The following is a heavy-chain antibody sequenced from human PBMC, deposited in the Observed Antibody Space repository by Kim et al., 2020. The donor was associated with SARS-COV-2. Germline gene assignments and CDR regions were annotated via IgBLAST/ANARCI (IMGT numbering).Heavy chain of an antibody. D-gene: IGHD6-19*01. V-gene: IGHV3-15*01. CDR3: ATESVAGGGIFDY. CDR1: GFTFSGAW. Sequence: GGSLRLSCAASGFTFSGAWMSWVRQAPGKGLEWVAHIKSRIDGGTTVYAAPVKGRFTISRDDSKNTLFLQMNSLKSEDTAVYYCATESVAGGGIFDYWGQGTLVTVSS. CDR2: IKSRIDGGTT. J-gene: IGHJ4*02.